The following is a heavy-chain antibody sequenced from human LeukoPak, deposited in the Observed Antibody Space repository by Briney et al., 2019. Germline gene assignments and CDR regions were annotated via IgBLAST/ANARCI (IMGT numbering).Heavy chain of an antibody. Sequence: GGSLRLSCAASGFTFRAFWMGWVRQTPDKGLEWVANIRQDGNENYYVDSVKGRFTISRDNTKNTLYLQMNSLRVEDTAMYYCTKDGSGWSAYGGQGTLVTVSS. J-gene: IGHJ4*02. CDR2: IRQDGNEN. CDR1: GFTFRAFW. V-gene: IGHV3-7*04. D-gene: IGHD6-19*01. CDR3: TKDGSGWSAY.